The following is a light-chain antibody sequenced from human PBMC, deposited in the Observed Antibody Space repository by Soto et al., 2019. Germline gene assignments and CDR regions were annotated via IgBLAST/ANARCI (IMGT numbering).Light chain of an antibody. Sequence: QSVLTQPPSVSGTPGQRVNISCSGSSSNIGRDYVYWYQQFPGTAPKLLIYRGNQQPSGVPDRFSGSKSGTSASLAISGLRSDDESDYYCVAWDDSLSGYVFGTGTKLTVL. V-gene: IGLV1-47*01. CDR3: VAWDDSLSGYV. J-gene: IGLJ1*01. CDR2: RGN. CDR1: SSNIGRDY.